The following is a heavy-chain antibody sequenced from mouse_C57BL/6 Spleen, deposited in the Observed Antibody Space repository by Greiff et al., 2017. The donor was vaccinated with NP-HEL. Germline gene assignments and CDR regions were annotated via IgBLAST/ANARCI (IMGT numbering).Heavy chain of an antibody. Sequence: QVQLQQSGPELVKPGASVKISCKASGYAFSSSWMNWVKQRPGKGLEWIGRIYPGDGDTNYNGKFKGKATLTADKSSSTAYMQLSSLTSEDSAVYCCAYGSSSGWFAYWGQGTLVTVSA. J-gene: IGHJ3*01. CDR2: IYPGDGDT. D-gene: IGHD1-1*01. CDR3: AYGSSSGWFAY. V-gene: IGHV1-82*01. CDR1: GYAFSSSW.